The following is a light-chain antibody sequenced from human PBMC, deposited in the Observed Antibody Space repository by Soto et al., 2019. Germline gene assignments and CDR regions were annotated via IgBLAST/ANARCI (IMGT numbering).Light chain of an antibody. V-gene: IGLV1-44*01. J-gene: IGLJ2*01. CDR3: AAWDDSLNGPL. Sequence: QSVLTQPPSASGTPGQRVTISCSGSSSNIGSNTVNWYQQLPGTAPKLLIYSNNQRPSGVPDRFSGSKSGTSASRAISGLQSEDEADYYCAAWDDSLNGPLFGGGTKVTVL. CDR1: SSNIGSNT. CDR2: SNN.